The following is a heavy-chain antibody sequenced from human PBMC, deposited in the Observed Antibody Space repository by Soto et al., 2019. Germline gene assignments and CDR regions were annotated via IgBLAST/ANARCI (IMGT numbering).Heavy chain of an antibody. CDR3: ARDGHGGYVSDFDY. D-gene: IGHD5-12*01. Sequence: QVQLVQSGAEVKKPGASVKVSCKASGYTFTSYGISWVRQAPGQGLEWMGWISAYNGNTNYAQKLQGRGTLTTDPYTSTAYMDLRSLRSNDTAVYYCARDGHGGYVSDFDYWGQGTLVTVSS. V-gene: IGHV1-18*01. CDR2: ISAYNGNT. CDR1: GYTFTSYG. J-gene: IGHJ4*02.